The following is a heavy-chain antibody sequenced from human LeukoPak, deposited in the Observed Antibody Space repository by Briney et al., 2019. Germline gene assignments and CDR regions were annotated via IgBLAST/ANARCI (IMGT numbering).Heavy chain of an antibody. CDR1: GFTFSSYW. V-gene: IGHV3-7*01. CDR2: IKQDGSEK. Sequence: GGSLRLSCAASGFTFSSYWMSWVRQAPGKGLEWVANIKQDGSEKYYVDSVKGRFTISRDNAKNSLYLQMNSLRAEDTAVYYCARHDYGDHYYFDYWGQGTLVTVSS. J-gene: IGHJ4*02. CDR3: ARHDYGDHYYFDY. D-gene: IGHD4-17*01.